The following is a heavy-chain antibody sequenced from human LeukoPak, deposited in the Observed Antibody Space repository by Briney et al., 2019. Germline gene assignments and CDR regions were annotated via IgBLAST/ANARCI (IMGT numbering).Heavy chain of an antibody. Sequence: SETLSLTCAVYGGSFSGYYWSWIRQPPGKGLEWIGEINHSGSTNYNPSLKSRVAISVDTSKNQFSLKLSSVTAADTAVYYCARDPSSTGPFDYWGQGTLVTVSS. D-gene: IGHD1-14*01. CDR1: GGSFSGYY. CDR2: INHSGST. V-gene: IGHV4-34*01. J-gene: IGHJ4*02. CDR3: ARDPSSTGPFDY.